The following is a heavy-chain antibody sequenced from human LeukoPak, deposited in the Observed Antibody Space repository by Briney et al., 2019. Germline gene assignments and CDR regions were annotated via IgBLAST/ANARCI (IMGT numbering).Heavy chain of an antibody. CDR2: IYYSGST. J-gene: IGHJ6*03. CDR1: GGSISSSSYY. D-gene: IGHD6-13*01. CDR3: ARVNGYSSSWYLYYYYYMDV. Sequence: SETLSLTCTVSGGSISSSSYYWGWIRQPPGKGLEWIGSIYYSGSTYYNPSLKSRVTISVDTSKNQFSLKLSSVTAADTAVYYCARVNGYSSSWYLYYYYYMDVWGKGTTVTVSS. V-gene: IGHV4-39*07.